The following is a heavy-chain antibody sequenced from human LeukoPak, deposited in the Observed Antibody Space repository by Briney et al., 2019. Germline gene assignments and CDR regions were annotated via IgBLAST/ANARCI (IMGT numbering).Heavy chain of an antibody. CDR2: IKKDGSEK. J-gene: IGHJ4*02. V-gene: IGHV3-7*01. CDR1: GFTFSSYS. Sequence: GGSLRLSCAASGFTFSSYSMSWVRQAPGKGLEWVANIKKDGSEKYYVDAVKGRFTISRDNAKTSLYLQMNSLRAEDTAVYYCARDLSGIAGYTYGRGIDYWGQGTLVTVSS. D-gene: IGHD5-18*01. CDR3: ARDLSGIAGYTYGRGIDY.